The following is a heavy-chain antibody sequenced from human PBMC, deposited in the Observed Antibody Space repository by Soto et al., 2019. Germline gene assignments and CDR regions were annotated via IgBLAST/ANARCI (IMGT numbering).Heavy chain of an antibody. J-gene: IGHJ4*02. D-gene: IGHD5-18*01. CDR1: GFTFGSYT. CDR2: ISSASSYI. CDR3: ARRSGYAYGSLDH. Sequence: EVQLVESGGGLVKPGGSLRLSCATSGFTFGSYTMNWVRQAPGKGLEWVSCISSASSYIYYADSVQGRFTISRDNSEKSLYLHMNSLRAEDTAVHYCARRSGYAYGSLDHWGQGVLVTVSS. V-gene: IGHV3-21*02.